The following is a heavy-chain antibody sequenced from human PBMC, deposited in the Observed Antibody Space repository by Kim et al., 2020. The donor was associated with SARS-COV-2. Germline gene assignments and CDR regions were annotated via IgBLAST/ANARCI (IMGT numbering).Heavy chain of an antibody. D-gene: IGHD1-26*01. J-gene: IGHJ3*02. V-gene: IGHV3-11*03. CDR3: ARTQALSGSYYRDAFDI. Sequence: GKSRFTISRDNAKNSLYLQMNSLRAEDTAVYYCARTQALSGSYYRDAFDIWGQGTMVTVSS.